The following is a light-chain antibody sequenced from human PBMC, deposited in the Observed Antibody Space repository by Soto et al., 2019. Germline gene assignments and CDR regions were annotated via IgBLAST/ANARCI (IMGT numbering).Light chain of an antibody. CDR1: SSNIGSTY. CDR3: GTWDTSLSAVV. V-gene: IGLV1-51*01. J-gene: IGLJ2*01. Sequence: QSVLTQPPSVSAAPGQTVTISCSGSSSNIGSTYVSWYQQLPGTAPKLLIYDNNKRPSGIPDRFSGSKSGTSAALGITGLQTEDEADFYCGTWDTSLSAVVFGGGTKLTVL. CDR2: DNN.